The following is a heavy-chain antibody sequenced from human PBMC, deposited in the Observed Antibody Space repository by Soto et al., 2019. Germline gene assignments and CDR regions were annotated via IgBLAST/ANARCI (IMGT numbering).Heavy chain of an antibody. Sequence: EVQLVESGGGLVQPGGSLRLSCAASGFTFSSFSMNWVRQAPGKGLEWVSYISSSITTIYYADYVKGRFTISRDNAKNSLYLQMHSLRDEDTAVYFWARGYSGQVWGQGTTVTVSS. CDR3: ARGYSGQV. CDR1: GFTFSSFS. V-gene: IGHV3-48*02. CDR2: ISSSITTI. D-gene: IGHD6-13*01. J-gene: IGHJ6*02.